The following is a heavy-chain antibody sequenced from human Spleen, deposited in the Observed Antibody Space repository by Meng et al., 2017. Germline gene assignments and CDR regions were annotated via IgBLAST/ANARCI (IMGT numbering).Heavy chain of an antibody. CDR1: GFTFSSYS. D-gene: IGHD2-15*01. V-gene: IGHV3-21*01. CDR2: ISSSSSYI. CDR3: ARDHGYCSGGSCYSLLHYYYGMDV. Sequence: GGSLRLSCAASGFTFSSYSMNWVRQAPGKGLEWVSSISSSSSYIYYADSVKGRFTISRDNAKNSLYLQMNSLRAEDTAVYYCARDHGYCSGGSCYSLLHYYYGMDVWGQGTTVTVSS. J-gene: IGHJ6*02.